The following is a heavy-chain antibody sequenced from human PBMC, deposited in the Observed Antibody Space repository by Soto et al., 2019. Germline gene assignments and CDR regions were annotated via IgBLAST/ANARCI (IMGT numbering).Heavy chain of an antibody. J-gene: IGHJ6*02. CDR2: TRYSGST. D-gene: IGHD2-2*02. CDR3: ARRLGYCSGTSCYNGFYAPDV. CDR1: GGSVSSGSYF. Sequence: SETLSLTCTVSGGSVSSGSYFWSWIRQPPGKGLEWIGYTRYSGSTNFNPSLKSRVTISVDTSKNQSSLRLSSVTAADTAIYYCARRLGYCSGTSCYNGFYAPDVWGQGTTVTVSS. V-gene: IGHV4-61*01.